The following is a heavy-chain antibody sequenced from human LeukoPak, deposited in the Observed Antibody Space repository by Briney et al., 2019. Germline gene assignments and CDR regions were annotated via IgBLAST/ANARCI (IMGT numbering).Heavy chain of an antibody. V-gene: IGHV4-61*01. CDR2: IYYSGTT. D-gene: IGHD3-22*01. Sequence: SETLSLTCTVSGGSISSSSYYWSWIRQPPGKGLEWIGYIYYSGTTNYNPSLKSRVSMSVDTSKNQFSLKLSSVTAADTAVYYCARSSYYYDSSGYYPLLDYWGQGTLVTVSS. J-gene: IGHJ4*02. CDR1: GGSISSSSYY. CDR3: ARSSYYYDSSGYYPLLDY.